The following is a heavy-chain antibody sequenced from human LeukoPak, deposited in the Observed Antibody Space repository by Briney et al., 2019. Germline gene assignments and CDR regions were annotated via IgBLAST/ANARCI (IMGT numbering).Heavy chain of an antibody. V-gene: IGHV3-48*01. CDR2: ISSSSSTI. D-gene: IGHD3-3*01. CDR3: ARGERGITIFSGSY. Sequence: SGGPLRLPCAASGFTFRSFTMTGAAQPPGKGLEGVSKISSSSSTIYYADSVKGRFTISRDNAKNSLYLQMNSLRAEDTAVYYCARGERGITIFSGSYWGQGTLVTVSS. J-gene: IGHJ4*02. CDR1: GFTFRSFT.